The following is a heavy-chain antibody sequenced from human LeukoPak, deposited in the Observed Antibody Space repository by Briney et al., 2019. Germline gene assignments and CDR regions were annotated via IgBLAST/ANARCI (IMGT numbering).Heavy chain of an antibody. D-gene: IGHD3-9*01. Sequence: GGSLRLSCAASGFTFSSYAMSWVRQAPGKGLEWVSAFSGSGGSTYYADSVKGRFTISRDNSKNTLYMQMNSLRAEDTAVYYCAKDRPDYDILTGSSLTDYWGQGTLVTVSS. J-gene: IGHJ4*02. CDR3: AKDRPDYDILTGSSLTDY. CDR1: GFTFSSYA. V-gene: IGHV3-23*01. CDR2: FSGSGGST.